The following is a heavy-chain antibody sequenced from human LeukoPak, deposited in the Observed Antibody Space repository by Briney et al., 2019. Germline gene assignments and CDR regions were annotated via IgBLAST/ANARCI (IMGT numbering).Heavy chain of an antibody. CDR3: ASLSAGSYYNRSLNDAFDI. CDR2: ISSTSSNI. J-gene: IGHJ3*02. Sequence: PGGSLRLSCVASGFTFRTYGMNWVRQAPGEGLQWVSSISSTSSNIYYADSVKGRFTISRDNAKNSLYLQMNSLRAEDTALYYCASLSAGSYYNRSLNDAFDIWGQGTMVTVSS. D-gene: IGHD3-10*02. CDR1: GFTFRTYG. V-gene: IGHV3-21*04.